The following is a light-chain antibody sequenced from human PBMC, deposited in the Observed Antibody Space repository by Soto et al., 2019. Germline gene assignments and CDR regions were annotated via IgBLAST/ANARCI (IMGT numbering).Light chain of an antibody. CDR3: LQDYNFPLT. V-gene: IGKV1-6*01. Sequence: AIQMTQSPSSLSASVGDRVTITCRASQDIGNDLAWYQQRPGKAPKLLIYAASSLQSGVPSRFSGSGSGTEFTLTISSPQPGDFATYYCLQDYNFPLTFGGGTKVEIK. CDR1: QDIGND. J-gene: IGKJ4*01. CDR2: AAS.